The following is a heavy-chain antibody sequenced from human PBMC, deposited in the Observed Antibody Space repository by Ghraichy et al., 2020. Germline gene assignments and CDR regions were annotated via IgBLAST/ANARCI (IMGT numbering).Heavy chain of an antibody. J-gene: IGHJ6*02. Sequence: GGSLRLSCAASGFTFSSYAMSWVRQAPGKGLEWVSAISGSGGSTYYADSVKGRFTISRDNSKNTLYLQMNSLRAEDTAVYYCAKDGGRSSSWYYYYYGMDVWGQGTTVTVSS. CDR2: ISGSGGST. D-gene: IGHD6-13*01. CDR3: AKDGGRSSSWYYYYYGMDV. CDR1: GFTFSSYA. V-gene: IGHV3-23*01.